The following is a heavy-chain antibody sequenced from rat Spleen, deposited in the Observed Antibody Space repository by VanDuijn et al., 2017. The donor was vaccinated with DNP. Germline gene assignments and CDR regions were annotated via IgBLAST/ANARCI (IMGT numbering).Heavy chain of an antibody. CDR1: GFNFNDYW. Sequence: EVKLVESGGGLVQPGRSLKLSCVASGFNFNDYWMGWVRQAPGKGLEWIGEINEDSTIMNYGPSLRGKVSFSRDNAQNTLYLQMSDLASEDTAIYYCVTRGDPYDNWFAYWGRGTLVTVSS. V-gene: IGHV4-2*01. J-gene: IGHJ3*01. CDR3: VTRGDPYDNWFAY. CDR2: INEDSTIM. D-gene: IGHD4-2*01.